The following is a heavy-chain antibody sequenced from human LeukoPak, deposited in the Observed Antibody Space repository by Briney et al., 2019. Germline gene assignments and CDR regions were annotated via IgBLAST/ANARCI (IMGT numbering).Heavy chain of an antibody. CDR2: IYYSGST. D-gene: IGHD3-10*01. CDR3: ARESVPMWFGELSDAFDI. V-gene: IGHV4-59*01. J-gene: IGHJ3*02. Sequence: SETLSLTCSVSGGSFSSYYWNWIRQPPGKGLEWLGYIYYSGSTNYNPSLKSRVTISVDTSKNQFSLKLSSVTAADTAVYYCARESVPMWFGELSDAFDIWGQGTMVTVSS. CDR1: GGSFSSYY.